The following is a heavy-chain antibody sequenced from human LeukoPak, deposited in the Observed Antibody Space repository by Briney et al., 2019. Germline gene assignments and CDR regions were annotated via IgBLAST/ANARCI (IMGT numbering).Heavy chain of an antibody. CDR3: APSANYFYSDY. V-gene: IGHV1-2*02. CDR2: IDPHSGAT. CDR1: GYTLTGHY. Sequence: ASVKVSCKASGYTLTGHYMHWVRQAPGQGLEWMGWIDPHSGATNYAQMFRGRVTMTRDTSISTAFMDLSSLRSDDTAVYYCAPSANYFYSDYWGQGTLVTVSS. D-gene: IGHD4/OR15-4a*01. J-gene: IGHJ4*02.